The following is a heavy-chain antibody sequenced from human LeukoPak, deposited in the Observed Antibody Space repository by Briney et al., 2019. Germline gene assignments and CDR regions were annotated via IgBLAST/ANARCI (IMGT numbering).Heavy chain of an antibody. CDR1: GGSISSSSYY. Sequence: PSETLSLTCTVSGGSISSSSYYWGWIRQPPGKGLEWIGSIYYSGSTYYNPSLKSRVTISVDTSKNQFSLKLSSVTAAETAVYYCARQRLGYCSGGSCYAPYGMDVWGQGTTVTVSS. J-gene: IGHJ6*02. V-gene: IGHV4-39*01. CDR2: IYYSGST. D-gene: IGHD2-15*01. CDR3: ARQRLGYCSGGSCYAPYGMDV.